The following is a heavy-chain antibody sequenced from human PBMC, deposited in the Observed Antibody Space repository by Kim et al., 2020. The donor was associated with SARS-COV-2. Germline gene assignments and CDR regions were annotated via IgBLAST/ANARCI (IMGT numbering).Heavy chain of an antibody. Sequence: SETLSLTCTVSGGSISSYYWSWIRQPPGKGLEWIGYIYYSGSTNYNPSLKSRVTISVDTSKNQFSLKLSSVTAADTAVYYCARSTPGLLTGYSDYGMDVWGQGTTVTVSS. CDR1: GGSISSYY. J-gene: IGHJ6*02. CDR2: IYYSGST. V-gene: IGHV4-59*01. D-gene: IGHD3-9*01. CDR3: ARSTPGLLTGYSDYGMDV.